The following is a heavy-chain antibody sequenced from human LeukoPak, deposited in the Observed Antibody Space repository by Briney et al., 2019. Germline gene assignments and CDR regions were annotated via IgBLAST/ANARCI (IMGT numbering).Heavy chain of an antibody. CDR2: ISSSSSYI. D-gene: IGHD2/OR15-2a*01. V-gene: IGHV3-21*01. J-gene: IGHJ6*03. Sequence: PGGSLRLSCAASGFTFSSYSMNWVRQAPGKGLEWVSSISSSSSYIYYADSVKGRFTISRDNAKNSLYLQMNSLRAEDTAVYYCARGEVLYYYYYMDVWGKGTTVTVSS. CDR1: GFTFSSYS. CDR3: ARGEVLYYYYYMDV.